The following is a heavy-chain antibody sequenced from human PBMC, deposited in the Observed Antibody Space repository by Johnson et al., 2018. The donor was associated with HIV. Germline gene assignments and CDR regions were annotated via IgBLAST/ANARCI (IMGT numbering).Heavy chain of an antibody. CDR3: AKDGDDGDEADGTKGAFDI. D-gene: IGHD2-2*01. V-gene: IGHV3-30*18. J-gene: IGHJ3*02. CDR2: ISYDGSNK. Sequence: QVQLVESGGGVVQPGGSLRLSCAASGFTFSSYGMHWVRQAPGKGLEWVAVISYDGSNKYYADSVKGRFTISRDNSKNTLYLQMNSLRAEDTAVYYCAKDGDDGDEADGTKGAFDIWGQGTMVTVSS. CDR1: GFTFSSYG.